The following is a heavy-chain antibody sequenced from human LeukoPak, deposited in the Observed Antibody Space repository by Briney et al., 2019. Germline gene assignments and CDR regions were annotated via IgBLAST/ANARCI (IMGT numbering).Heavy chain of an antibody. V-gene: IGHV3-74*01. D-gene: IGHD1-1*01. Sequence: GGSLRLSCAASGFTFSSYWMHWVRQAPGKGLEWVSRMDPDGRTLDYADLVKGRFTISRDNAKDTLYLQMSSLRDEDTAGYYCIRDLCGRDDQWGRGTLVTVSS. CDR3: IRDLCGRDDQ. J-gene: IGHJ5*02. CDR2: MDPDGRTL. CDR1: GFTFSSYW.